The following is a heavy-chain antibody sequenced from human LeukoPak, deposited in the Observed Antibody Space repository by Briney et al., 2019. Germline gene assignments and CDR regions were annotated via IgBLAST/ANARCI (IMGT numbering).Heavy chain of an antibody. Sequence: KPSETLSLTCAVYGGSFSGYYWSWIRQPPGKGLEWIGEINHSGSTNYNPSPKSRVTISVDTSKNQFSLKLSSVTAADTAVYYCARAKGGYGDPAHDAFDIWGQGTMVTVSS. CDR1: GGSFSGYY. V-gene: IGHV4-34*01. J-gene: IGHJ3*02. D-gene: IGHD4-17*01. CDR2: INHSGST. CDR3: ARAKGGYGDPAHDAFDI.